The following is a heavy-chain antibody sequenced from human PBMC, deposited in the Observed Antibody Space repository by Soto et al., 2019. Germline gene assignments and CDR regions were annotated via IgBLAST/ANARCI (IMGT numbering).Heavy chain of an antibody. CDR3: AGRESGYCSGDTCSVLAY. D-gene: IGHD2-15*01. J-gene: IGHJ4*02. CDR2: IDPSDSYT. Sequence: PGESLKISCRGSGYTFSNYWITWVRQMPGKGLEWMGRIDPSDSYTTYSPSFHGHVTFSVDKSISTAYLQWSSLEASDTAIYYCAGRESGYCSGDTCSVLAYWGQSTQVTVSS. V-gene: IGHV5-10-1*01. CDR1: GYTFSNYW.